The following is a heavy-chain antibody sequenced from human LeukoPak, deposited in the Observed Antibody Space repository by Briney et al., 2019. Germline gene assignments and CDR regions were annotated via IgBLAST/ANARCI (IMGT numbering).Heavy chain of an antibody. CDR2: IIPIFGTA. CDR3: ARGYSYGSFYFDY. D-gene: IGHD5-18*01. J-gene: IGHJ4*02. V-gene: IGHV1-69*13. Sequence: ASVTVSCKASGGTFSSYAISWVRQAPGQGLEWMGGIIPIFGTANYAQKFQGRVTITADESTSTAYMELSSLRSEDTAVYYCARGYSYGSFYFDYWGQGTLVTVSS. CDR1: GGTFSSYA.